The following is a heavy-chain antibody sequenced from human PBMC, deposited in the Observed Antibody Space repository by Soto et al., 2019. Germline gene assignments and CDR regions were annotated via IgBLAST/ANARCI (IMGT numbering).Heavy chain of an antibody. CDR2: ISYDGSNK. D-gene: IGHD1-1*01. V-gene: IGHV3-30-3*01. J-gene: IGHJ4*02. Sequence: PGGSLRLSXAASGFTFSSYAMHWVRQAPGKGLEWVAVISYDGSNKYYADSVKGRFTISRDNSKNTLYLQMNSLRAEDTAVYYWASGLRVPYWGQGTLVTV. CDR1: GFTFSSYA. CDR3: ASGLRVPY.